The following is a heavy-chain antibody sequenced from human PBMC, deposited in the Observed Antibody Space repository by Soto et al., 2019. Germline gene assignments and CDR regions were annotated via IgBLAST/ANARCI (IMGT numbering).Heavy chain of an antibody. CDR2: IIPIFGTA. CDR3: ARDGGRHSGGIDY. Sequence: QVQLVQSGAEVKKPGSSVKVSCKASGGTFSSYSINWVRQAPGQGLEWMGEIIPIFGTANYAQEFQGRVTITADESTSTAYMELSSPRSEATAVYYCARDGGRHSGGIDYWGQGTLVTVSS. J-gene: IGHJ4*02. D-gene: IGHD1-26*01. CDR1: GGTFSSYS. V-gene: IGHV1-69*01.